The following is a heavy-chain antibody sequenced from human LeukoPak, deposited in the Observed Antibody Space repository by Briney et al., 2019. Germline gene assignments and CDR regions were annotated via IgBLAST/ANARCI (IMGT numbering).Heavy chain of an antibody. V-gene: IGHV1-69*05. CDR3: ARGPYYDFWSGYSNYYYYYMDV. CDR2: IIPIFGTA. CDR1: GGTFSSYA. D-gene: IGHD3-3*01. Sequence: ASVKVSCKAPGGTFSSYAISWVRQAPGQGLEWMGGIIPIFGTANYAQKFQGRVTITTDESTSTAYMELSSLRSEDTAVYYCARGPYYDFWSGYSNYYYYYMDVSGKGTTVTVSS. J-gene: IGHJ6*03.